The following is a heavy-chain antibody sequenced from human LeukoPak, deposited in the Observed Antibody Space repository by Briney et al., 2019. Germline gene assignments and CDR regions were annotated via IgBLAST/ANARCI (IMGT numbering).Heavy chain of an antibody. CDR2: IVGSGVTT. Sequence: GGSLRLSCVASGFTFSNYGMNWVRQAPGKGLEWVSGIVGSGVTTYYADSVKGRFTISRDNSENTLYLHMNSLRAEDTAIYYCARGVIAAGGNDFDYWGQGTLVTVSS. CDR1: GFTFSNYG. V-gene: IGHV3-23*01. J-gene: IGHJ4*02. D-gene: IGHD6-13*01. CDR3: ARGVIAAGGNDFDY.